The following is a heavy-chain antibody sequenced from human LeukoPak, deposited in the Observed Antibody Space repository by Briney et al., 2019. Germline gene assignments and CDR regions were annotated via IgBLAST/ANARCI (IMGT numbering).Heavy chain of an antibody. D-gene: IGHD5-24*01. CDR2: IWSVGSNE. Sequence: GGSLRLSCAASGFTLSSYGMHWVRQAPGKGLEWVAAIWSVGSNEHYADSVKGRFTISRDNSKNTLYLQMNSLRAEDTAVYYCGRSRDGYNHGVYWGQGTLATVSS. CDR1: GFTLSSYG. CDR3: GRSRDGYNHGVY. V-gene: IGHV3-33*01. J-gene: IGHJ4*02.